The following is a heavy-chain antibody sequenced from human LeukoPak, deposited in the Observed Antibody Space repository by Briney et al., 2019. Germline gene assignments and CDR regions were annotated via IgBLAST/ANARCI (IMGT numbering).Heavy chain of an antibody. CDR3: ASDPSHTSGFYAYFDY. Sequence: ASVKVSCKGSGYTFNHHGISWVRQAPGQGREWMGWISCYNGDTHYAQKFQGRVTMTTDTSTATAYMEMRSLGSDDTAIYYCASDPSHTSGFYAYFDYWGQGTLVTVSS. V-gene: IGHV1-18*01. CDR2: ISCYNGDT. CDR1: GYTFNHHG. J-gene: IGHJ4*02. D-gene: IGHD6-19*01.